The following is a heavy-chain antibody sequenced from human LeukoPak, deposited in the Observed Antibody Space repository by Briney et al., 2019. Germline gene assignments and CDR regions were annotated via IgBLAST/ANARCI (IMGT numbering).Heavy chain of an antibody. J-gene: IGHJ3*02. CDR1: GGSVSSYY. Sequence: SETLSLTCTVSGGSVSSYYWSWIRQPPGKGLEWIGYIYYSGSTNYNPSLKSRVTISVDTSKNQFSLKLSSVTAADTAVYYCARGRSGWHFNILRVDAFDIWGQGTMVTVSS. V-gene: IGHV4-59*02. D-gene: IGHD6-19*01. CDR2: IYYSGST. CDR3: ARGRSGWHFNILRVDAFDI.